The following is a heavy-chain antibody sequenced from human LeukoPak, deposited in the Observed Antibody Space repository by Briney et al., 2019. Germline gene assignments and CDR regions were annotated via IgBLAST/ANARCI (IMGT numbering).Heavy chain of an antibody. V-gene: IGHV3-23*01. CDR3: VKGGTDYDFWNDSSYSYYFDF. D-gene: IGHD3-3*01. J-gene: IGHJ4*02. CDR2: INGRGGST. CDR1: GFTFGSYA. Sequence: PGGSLRLSCVASGFTFGSYAMSWVRQAPGKGLEWVSYINGRGGSTFYADSVKGRLTISRDNSKSTLFLQMNSLRAEDTAIYHCVKGGTDYDFWNDSSYSYYFDFWGQGTLVTVSS.